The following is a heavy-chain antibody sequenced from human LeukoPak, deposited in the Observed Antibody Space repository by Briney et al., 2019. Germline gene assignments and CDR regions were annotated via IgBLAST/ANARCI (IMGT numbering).Heavy chain of an antibody. Sequence: GGSLRLSCAASGFTFSSYAMSWVRQAPGKGLEWVSAISGSGGSTYYADSVKGRFTISRDNSKNKLYLQMNSLRAEDAAVYYCAKDRGFDKRGAFDIWGQGTMVTVSS. CDR3: AKDRGFDKRGAFDI. CDR1: GFTFSSYA. CDR2: ISGSGGST. D-gene: IGHD3-10*01. J-gene: IGHJ3*02. V-gene: IGHV3-23*01.